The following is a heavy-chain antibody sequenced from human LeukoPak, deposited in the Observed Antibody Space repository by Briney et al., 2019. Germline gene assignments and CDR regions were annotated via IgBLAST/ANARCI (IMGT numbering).Heavy chain of an antibody. CDR3: ASERWSRRSYFDY. Sequence: SETLSLTCTVSGGSASTSNYYWAWIRQPPGKGLEWIGSASYGGNTYYSPSLKSRVTISVDTSMTHFSLKLSSVTAADAAVYYCASERWSRRSYFDYWGQGALVTVSS. D-gene: IGHD5-24*01. J-gene: IGHJ4*02. CDR1: GGSASTSNYY. V-gene: IGHV4-39*07. CDR2: ASYGGNT.